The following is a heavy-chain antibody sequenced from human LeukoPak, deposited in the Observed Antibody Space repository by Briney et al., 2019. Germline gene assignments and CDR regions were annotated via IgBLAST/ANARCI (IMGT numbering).Heavy chain of an antibody. CDR3: ARDYGSSLGFDP. CDR2: IIPIFGTA. J-gene: IGHJ5*02. D-gene: IGHD6-6*01. V-gene: IGHV1-69*06. Sequence: SVKVSCKASGGTFSSYAISWVRQAPGQGLEWMGGIIPIFGTANYAQKFQGRATITAEKSTNTAYMELSSLRCEDTAVYYCARDYGSSLGFDPWGQGTLVTVSS. CDR1: GGTFSSYA.